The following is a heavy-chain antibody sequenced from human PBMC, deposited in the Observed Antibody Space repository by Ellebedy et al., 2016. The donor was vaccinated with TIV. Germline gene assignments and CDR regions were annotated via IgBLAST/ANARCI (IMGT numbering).Heavy chain of an antibody. CDR3: AGYGDFSY. Sequence: PGGSLRLSCAVSGFTFNDYDMHWVRQAPGKGLEWFSFISHSSGTTFYADSVRGRFTISRDNAKNSLSLQMNSLRVDDTAVYYCAGYGDFSYWGQGTLVTVSS. D-gene: IGHD4-17*01. V-gene: IGHV3-48*01. CDR2: ISHSSGTT. CDR1: GFTFNDYD. J-gene: IGHJ4*02.